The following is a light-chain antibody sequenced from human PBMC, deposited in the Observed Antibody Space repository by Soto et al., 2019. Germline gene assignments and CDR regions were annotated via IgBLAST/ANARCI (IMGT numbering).Light chain of an antibody. CDR3: QQSYSVPWT. V-gene: IGKV1-39*01. CDR1: QSIRSY. J-gene: IGKJ1*01. Sequence: DIQMTQSPSSLYASVGDRVTITCRASQSIRSYLNWYQQKPGKAPKVLIYDASSLQSGVPSRFSGSGSGTDFTLTNSSLQPEDFATYYCQQSYSVPWTFGQGTKVEIK. CDR2: DAS.